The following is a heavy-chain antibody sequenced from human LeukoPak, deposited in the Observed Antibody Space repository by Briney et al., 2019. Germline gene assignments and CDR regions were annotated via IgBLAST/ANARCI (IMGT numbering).Heavy chain of an antibody. CDR3: ARDRWHDY. V-gene: IGHV3-21*01. CDR2: ISTSSNYL. J-gene: IGHJ4*02. D-gene: IGHD2-15*01. CDR1: GFTFSSYS. Sequence: GGSLRLSCAASGFTFSSYSMNWVRQAPGKGLEWVSSISTSSNYLYYADSVKGRFTISRDNAKNSLFPQMNSLRAEDTAVYYCARDRWHDYWGQGTLVTVSS.